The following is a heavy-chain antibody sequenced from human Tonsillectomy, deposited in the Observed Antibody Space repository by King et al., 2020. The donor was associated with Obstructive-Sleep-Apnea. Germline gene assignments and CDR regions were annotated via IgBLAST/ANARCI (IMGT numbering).Heavy chain of an antibody. J-gene: IGHJ6*02. Sequence: QLVQSGGGVVQPGRSLRLSCAASGFTFSSYGVHWVRQAPGKGLEWVALISYDGSNKYYADSVKGRFTISRDNSKNTLYLQMNSLRAEDTAVYYCAKESSTTNPYYGLDVWGQGTTVTVSS. CDR2: ISYDGSNK. CDR1: GFTFSSYG. V-gene: IGHV3-30*18. CDR3: AKESSTTNPYYGLDV. D-gene: IGHD2-2*01.